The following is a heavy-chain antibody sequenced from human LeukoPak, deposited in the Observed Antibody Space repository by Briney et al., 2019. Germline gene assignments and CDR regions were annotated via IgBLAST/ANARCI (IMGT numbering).Heavy chain of an antibody. J-gene: IGHJ6*02. V-gene: IGHV1-18*01. CDR1: GYTFTSYG. D-gene: IGHD3-22*01. CDR2: ISAYNGNT. Sequence: ASVKVSCKASGYTFTSYGISWVRQAPGQGLEWMGWISAYNGNTNYAQKFQGRVTMTRNTSISTAYMELSSLRSEDTAVYYCARGLHDSSGYYDYYYYGMDVWGQGTTVTVSS. CDR3: ARGLHDSSGYYDYYYYGMDV.